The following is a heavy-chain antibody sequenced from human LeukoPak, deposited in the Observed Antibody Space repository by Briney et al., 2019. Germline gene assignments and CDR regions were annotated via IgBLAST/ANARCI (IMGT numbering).Heavy chain of an antibody. CDR1: GFTYSSYS. CDR2: ISSSSSYI. J-gene: IGHJ5*02. D-gene: IGHD3-22*01. Sequence: GGSLSLSCAASGFTYSSYSMNLVRQAPGKGLEWVSSISSSSSYIYYADSVKGRFTISRDNAKNSLYLQMNSLRAEDTAVYYCARSPYYYDSIGFDPWGQGTLVTVSS. V-gene: IGHV3-21*01. CDR3: ARSPYYYDSIGFDP.